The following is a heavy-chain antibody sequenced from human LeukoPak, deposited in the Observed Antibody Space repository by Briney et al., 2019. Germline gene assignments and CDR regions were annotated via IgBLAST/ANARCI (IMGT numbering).Heavy chain of an antibody. V-gene: IGHV4-59*08. Sequence: SETLSLTCTVSGGSISSYYWSWIRQPPEKGLEWIGYIYYSGSTNYNPSLKSRVAISVDTSKNQFSLKLTSVTAADTAVYYCARLVVTSGLDWFDPWGQGTLVTVSS. J-gene: IGHJ5*02. CDR1: GGSISSYY. CDR2: IYYSGST. D-gene: IGHD3-22*01. CDR3: ARLVVTSGLDWFDP.